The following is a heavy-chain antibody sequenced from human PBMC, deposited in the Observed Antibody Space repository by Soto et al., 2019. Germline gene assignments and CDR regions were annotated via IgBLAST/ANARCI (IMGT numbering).Heavy chain of an antibody. Sequence: EVQLVESGGGLVKPGGSLRVSCAASGFTFSNYNMIWVRQAPGKGLEWVSSISGSGSYIYYADSVRGRFTISRDNAKNSLYLQMNRLRAEDTAIYYCAREDGVVGSSSAFDHWGLGTLVTVSS. CDR2: ISGSGSYI. J-gene: IGHJ4*02. D-gene: IGHD1-26*01. CDR1: GFTFSNYN. V-gene: IGHV3-21*01. CDR3: AREDGVVGSSSAFDH.